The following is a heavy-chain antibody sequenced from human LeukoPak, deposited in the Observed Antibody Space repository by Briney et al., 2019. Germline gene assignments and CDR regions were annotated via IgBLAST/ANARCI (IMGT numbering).Heavy chain of an antibody. J-gene: IGHJ4*02. CDR1: GFTFSSYA. CDR2: IRYDGSNK. V-gene: IGHV3-30*02. Sequence: GGSLRLSCAASGFTFSSYAMHWVRQAPGKGLEWLAFIRYDGSNKYYADSVKGRFTISRDNSKNTLYLQMNSLRAEDTAVYYCARDRTLLWFGELPDWGQGTLVTVSS. CDR3: ARDRTLLWFGELPD. D-gene: IGHD3-10*01.